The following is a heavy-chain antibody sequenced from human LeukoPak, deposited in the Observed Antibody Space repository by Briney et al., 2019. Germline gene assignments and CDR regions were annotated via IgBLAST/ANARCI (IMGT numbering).Heavy chain of an antibody. CDR2: ISSSGTTI. CDR3: ARVRGYYDSNGYYAATYYFDY. D-gene: IGHD3-22*01. J-gene: IGHJ4*02. CDR1: GFTFSDHY. V-gene: IGHV3-11*04. Sequence: GGSLRLSCAASGFTFSDHYMSWLRQAPGKGLEWVSYISSSGTTIYYADSVKGRFTISRDNAKNSLYLQMNSLRAEDTAVYYCARVRGYYDSNGYYAATYYFDYWGQGTLVTVSS.